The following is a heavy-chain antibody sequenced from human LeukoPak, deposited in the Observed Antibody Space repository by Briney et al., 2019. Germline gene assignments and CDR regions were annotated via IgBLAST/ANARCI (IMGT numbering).Heavy chain of an antibody. CDR1: GGSISSGPYY. J-gene: IGHJ4*02. Sequence: SETLSLTCTVSGGSISSGPYYWGWIRQPPGKGLEWIGNIYYGENTYYNPSLKSRVTISIDTSKNQFSLKLSSVTAADTAVYYCARQGIAVARRIQRIDYWGQGTLVTVSS. D-gene: IGHD6-19*01. V-gene: IGHV4-39*01. CDR3: ARQGIAVARRIQRIDY. CDR2: IYYGENT.